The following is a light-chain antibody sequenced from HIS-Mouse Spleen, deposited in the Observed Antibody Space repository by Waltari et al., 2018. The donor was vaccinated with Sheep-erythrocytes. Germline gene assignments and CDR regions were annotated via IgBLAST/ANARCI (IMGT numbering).Light chain of an antibody. J-gene: IGKJ5*01. CDR1: QRVSSY. Sequence: EIVLTQSPATLSSSPGARATLSCRASQRVSSYLAWYQQKPGQAPRLLIYDASNRATGIPARFSGSGSGTDFTLTISSLEPEDFAVYYCQQRSNWPPITFGQGTRLEIK. V-gene: IGKV3-11*01. CDR3: QQRSNWPPIT. CDR2: DAS.